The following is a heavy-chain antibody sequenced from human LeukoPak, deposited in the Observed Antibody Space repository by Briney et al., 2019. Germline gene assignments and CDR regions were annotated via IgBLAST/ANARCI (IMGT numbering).Heavy chain of an antibody. J-gene: IGHJ4*02. CDR2: IHYSGST. Sequence: SETLSLTCTVSGYSISSGYYWGWIRQPPGKGLEWIGYIHYSGSTNYNPSLKSRVTISVDTSKNLFSLKLSSVTAADTAVYYCARLVDDLVVVDYWGQGTLVTVSS. CDR1: GYSISSGYY. V-gene: IGHV4-38-2*02. CDR3: ARLVDDLVVVDY. D-gene: IGHD3-22*01.